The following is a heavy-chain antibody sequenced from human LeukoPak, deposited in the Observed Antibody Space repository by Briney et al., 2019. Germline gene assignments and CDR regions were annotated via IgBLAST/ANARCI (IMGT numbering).Heavy chain of an antibody. Sequence: AGGSLRLSCTGSGFTFGGYLMSWVRQAPGKGLEWVSAISGSGGSTYYADSVKGRFTISRDNSKNTLYLQMNSLRAEDTAVYYCAKDDNWNDVPFDYWGQGTLVTVSS. CDR2: ISGSGGST. CDR3: AKDDNWNDVPFDY. CDR1: GFTFGGYL. J-gene: IGHJ4*02. D-gene: IGHD1-1*01. V-gene: IGHV3-23*01.